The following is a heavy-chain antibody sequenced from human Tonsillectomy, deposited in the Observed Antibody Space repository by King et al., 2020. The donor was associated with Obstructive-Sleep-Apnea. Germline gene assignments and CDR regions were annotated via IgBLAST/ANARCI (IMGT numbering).Heavy chain of an antibody. CDR3: AKDGSGTYYNPFDS. V-gene: IGHV3-23*04. J-gene: IGHJ4*02. D-gene: IGHD3-10*01. CDR1: GFTFSIYA. Sequence: VQLVESGGGLVQPGGSLRLSCAASGFTFSIYAMSWVRQAPGKGPEWVLAISGSGGSTYYADSVKGRFTISRDNFKNTLYLQMNSLRAEDTAIYYCAKDGSGTYYNPFDSWGQGTLVTVSS. CDR2: ISGSGGST.